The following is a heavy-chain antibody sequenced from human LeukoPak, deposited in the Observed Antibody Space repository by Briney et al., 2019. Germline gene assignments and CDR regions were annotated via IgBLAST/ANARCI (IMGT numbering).Heavy chain of an antibody. V-gene: IGHV1-2*04. CDR1: GYTFTGYY. D-gene: IGHD2-21*01. J-gene: IGHJ2*01. CDR2: INPNSGGT. Sequence: ASVKVSCKASGYTFTGYYMHWVRQAPGQGLEWMGWINPNSGGTNYAQKFQGWVTMTRDTSISTAYMELTSLRFGDTATYYCARIASDWGSKYWYFDLRGRGTLVTVSS. CDR3: ARIASDWGSKYWYFDL.